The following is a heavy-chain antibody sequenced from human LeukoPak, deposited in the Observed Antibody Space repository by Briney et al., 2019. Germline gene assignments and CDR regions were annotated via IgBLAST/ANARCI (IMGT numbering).Heavy chain of an antibody. CDR2: INPSGGST. V-gene: IGHV1-46*01. Sequence: ASVKVSCKASVYTFTSYYMHWVRQAPGQGLEWMGIINPSGGSTSYAQKFQGRVTMTRDTSTSTVYMELSSLRSEDTAVYYCARVKLGAGYYYYGMDVWGQGTTVTVSS. CDR3: ARVKLGAGYYYYGMDV. CDR1: VYTFTSYY. J-gene: IGHJ6*02. D-gene: IGHD3-16*01.